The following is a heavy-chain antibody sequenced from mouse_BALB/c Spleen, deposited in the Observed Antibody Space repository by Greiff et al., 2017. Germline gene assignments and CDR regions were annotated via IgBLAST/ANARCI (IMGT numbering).Heavy chain of an antibody. CDR3: ARVNWEDYAMDY. CDR1: GFSLTGYG. CDR2: IWGDGST. V-gene: IGHV2-6-7*01. D-gene: IGHD4-1*01. Sequence: VQLQQSGPGLVAPSQSLSITCTVSGFSLTGYGVNWVRQPPGKGLEWLGMIWGDGSTDYNSALKSRLSISKDNTKSQVFLKMNSLQTDDTARYYCARVNWEDYAMDYWGQGTSVTVSS. J-gene: IGHJ4*01.